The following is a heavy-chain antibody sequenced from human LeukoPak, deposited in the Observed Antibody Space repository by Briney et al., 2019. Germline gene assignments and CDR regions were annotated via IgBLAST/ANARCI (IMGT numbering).Heavy chain of an antibody. Sequence: GGSLRLSCAASGFTFSSYAVTWVRQAPGKGLEWVSSITGSGDTAFYADSVKGRFTISRDNSKNILYLQMHSRRVEDTAVYYCVKDYSTIAAAANPLFDYWGQGALVTVSS. V-gene: IGHV3-23*01. CDR1: GFTFSSYA. CDR3: VKDYSTIAAAANPLFDY. J-gene: IGHJ4*02. D-gene: IGHD6-25*01. CDR2: ITGSGDTA.